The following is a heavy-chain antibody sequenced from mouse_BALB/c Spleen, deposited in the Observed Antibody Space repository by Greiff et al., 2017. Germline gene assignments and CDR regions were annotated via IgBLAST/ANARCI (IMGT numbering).Heavy chain of an antibody. Sequence: QVQLQQSGAELMKPGASVKISCKATGYTFSSYWIEWVKQRPGHGLEWIGEILPGSGSTNYNEKFKGKATFTADTSSNTAYMQLSSLTSEDSAVYDCAREEYYYGSSPSYALDYWGQGTSVTVSS. CDR2: ILPGSGST. V-gene: IGHV1-9*01. CDR3: AREEYYYGSSPSYALDY. J-gene: IGHJ4*01. CDR1: GYTFSSYW. D-gene: IGHD1-1*01.